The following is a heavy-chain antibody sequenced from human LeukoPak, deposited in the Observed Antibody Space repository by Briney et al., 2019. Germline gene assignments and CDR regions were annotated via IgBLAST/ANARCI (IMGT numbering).Heavy chain of an antibody. CDR3: AKGVRRLVGTIPGLRRDHYMDV. Sequence: PGGSLRLSCAASEFTLSSYDMHWVRQAPGKGLEWVAVISYDGSNKYYADSVKGRLTISIDNSKKMLYLQMNSLRAEDTAVYYCAKGVRRLVGTIPGLRRDHYMDVWGKGTTVTVSS. CDR1: EFTLSSYD. V-gene: IGHV3-30*18. CDR2: ISYDGSNK. D-gene: IGHD1-26*01. J-gene: IGHJ6*03.